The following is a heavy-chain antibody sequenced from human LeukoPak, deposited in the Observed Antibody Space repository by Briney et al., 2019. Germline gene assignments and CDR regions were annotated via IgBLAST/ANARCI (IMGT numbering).Heavy chain of an antibody. J-gene: IGHJ6*02. D-gene: IGHD4-17*01. CDR1: GGSISSGGYY. Sequence: SETLSLTCTVSGGSISSGGYYWSWIRQHPGKGLEWIGYIYYSGSTYYNPSLKSRVTISVDTSKNQFSLKLSSVTAADTAVYYCARYGTTVTTYYYGMDVWGQGTTVTVSS. CDR3: ARYGTTVTTYYYGMDV. CDR2: IYYSGST. V-gene: IGHV4-31*03.